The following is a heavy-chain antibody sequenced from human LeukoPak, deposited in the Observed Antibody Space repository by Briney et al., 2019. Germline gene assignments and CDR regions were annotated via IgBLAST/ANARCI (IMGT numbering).Heavy chain of an antibody. J-gene: IGHJ6*02. D-gene: IGHD1-14*01. Sequence: ASVKVSCKASGYTFTSYHMHWVRQAPGQGLEWMGIINPSGGSTSYAQKFQGRVTMTRDTSTSTVYMELSSLRSEDTAVYYCARRPGSSRYYYYGMDVWGQGTTVTVSS. CDR1: GYTFTSYH. CDR2: INPSGGST. V-gene: IGHV1-46*01. CDR3: ARRPGSSRYYYYGMDV.